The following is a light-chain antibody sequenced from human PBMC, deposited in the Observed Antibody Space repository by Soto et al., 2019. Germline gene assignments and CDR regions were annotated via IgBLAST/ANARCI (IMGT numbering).Light chain of an antibody. CDR1: QSVLYSSNNKNY. CDR2: WAS. Sequence: DIVMTQSPDSLAVSLGERATINCKSSQSVLYSSNNKNYLAWYQQKPGQPPKLLIYWASTRASGVPDRFSGSGSGTDFTLTIGSLQGEGVAIYYCQQYYSTPPTFGGGTNVEIK. CDR3: QQYYSTPPT. J-gene: IGKJ4*01. V-gene: IGKV4-1*01.